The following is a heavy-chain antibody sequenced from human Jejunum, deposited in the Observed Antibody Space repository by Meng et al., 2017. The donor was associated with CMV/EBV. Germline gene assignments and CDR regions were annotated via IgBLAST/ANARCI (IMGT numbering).Heavy chain of an antibody. D-gene: IGHD3-16*01. CDR2: ISGSGRDT. CDR1: GFTFNNFG. Sequence: SWAASGFTFNNFGMRWVRQPPGKGLEWVSCISGSGRDTYYGDSVKGRFTVSRDNSKNTLYLQMNSLRAEDTALYYCAKGAFGGETDYWGQGTLVTVSS. V-gene: IGHV3-23*01. J-gene: IGHJ4*02. CDR3: AKGAFGGETDY.